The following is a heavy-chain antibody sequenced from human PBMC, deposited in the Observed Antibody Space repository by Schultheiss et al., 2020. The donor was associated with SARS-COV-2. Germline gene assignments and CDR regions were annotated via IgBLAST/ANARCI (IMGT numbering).Heavy chain of an antibody. Sequence: GGSLRLSCKGSGYSFTSYWIGWVRQVPGKGLEWMGFIFPGDSDTRYSPSFQGQVTISASISNAYLYLSSLRASDIGMYYCARLDSSGWRYWGQGTMVTVSS. V-gene: IGHV5-51*01. CDR3: ARLDSSGWRY. CDR1: GYSFTSYW. J-gene: IGHJ4*02. CDR2: IFPGDSDT. D-gene: IGHD6-19*01.